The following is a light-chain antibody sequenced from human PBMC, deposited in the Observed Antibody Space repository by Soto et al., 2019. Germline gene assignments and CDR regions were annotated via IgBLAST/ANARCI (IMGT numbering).Light chain of an antibody. CDR1: QSVTSDY. J-gene: IGKJ1*01. CDR2: GAS. CDR3: QQYGRP. Sequence: EIVFTQSPGTLSLSPGERATPSCRASQSVTSDYLAWYQQKPGQAPRLLIHGASSRATGIPDRFSGSGSGTDFTLTISRLEPEDFAVYYCQQYGRPFGQGTKVDIK. V-gene: IGKV3-20*01.